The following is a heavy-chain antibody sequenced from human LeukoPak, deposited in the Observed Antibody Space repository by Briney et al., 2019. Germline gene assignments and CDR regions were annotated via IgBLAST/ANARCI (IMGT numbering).Heavy chain of an antibody. D-gene: IGHD2-8*02. CDR3: ARGGYCTAGVCYLDY. J-gene: IGHJ4*02. CDR1: GGSISSYY. V-gene: IGHV4-4*07. Sequence: PSETLSLTCTVSGGSISSYYWSWIRQPAGKGLEWIGRIYTSGSTNYNPSLKSRVTMSVDTSKNQFSLKLSSVIAADTAVYYCARGGYCTAGVCYLDYWGQGTLVTVSS. CDR2: IYTSGST.